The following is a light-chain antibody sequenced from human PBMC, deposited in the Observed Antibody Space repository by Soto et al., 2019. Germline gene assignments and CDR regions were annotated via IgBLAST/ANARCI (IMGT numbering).Light chain of an antibody. CDR1: SSNIGSNY. Sequence: QSVLTQPPSASGTPGQRVTLSCSGSSSNIGSNYVYRYQQLPGTAPKLLIHRNNQRPTGVPDRCSGSKSGTSASLAISGLRSEDEADYYCAAWEDSLSGPVFGGGTKLTVL. V-gene: IGLV1-47*01. CDR3: AAWEDSLSGPV. CDR2: RNN. J-gene: IGLJ2*01.